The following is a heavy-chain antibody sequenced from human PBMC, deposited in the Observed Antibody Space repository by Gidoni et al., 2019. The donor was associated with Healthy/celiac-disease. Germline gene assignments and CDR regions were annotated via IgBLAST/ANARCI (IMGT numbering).Heavy chain of an antibody. CDR2: IYYSGST. CDR3: ARLLGGSYSSFDY. J-gene: IGHJ4*02. V-gene: IGHV4-39*01. CDR1: GCSISISSSY. Sequence: QLQLQESGPGLVKPSETLSLTCTVSGCSISISSSYWGWIRPPPGKGLEWIGSIYYSGSTYYCPSLKSRVTISVDTSKNQFSLRLSSVTAADTAVYYCARLLGGSYSSFDYWGQGTLVTVSS. D-gene: IGHD1-26*01.